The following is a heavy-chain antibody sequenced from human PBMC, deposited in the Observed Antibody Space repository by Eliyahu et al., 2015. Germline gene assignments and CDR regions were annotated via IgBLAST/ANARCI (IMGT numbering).Heavy chain of an antibody. CDR1: GFTFDDYA. D-gene: IGHD2-15*01. CDR3: AKDTGSGGSWTAKNGFDI. V-gene: IGHV3-9*01. J-gene: IGHJ3*02. Sequence: EVQLVESGGGLVXPGRSLRLSCAAXGFTFDDYAMHWVRQAPGKGLEWVSSISWDSSSIGYADSVKGRFTISRDNAXNSLFLQMNSLRAEDTALYYCAKDTGSGGSWTAKNGFDIWGQGTMVTVSS. CDR2: ISWDSSSI.